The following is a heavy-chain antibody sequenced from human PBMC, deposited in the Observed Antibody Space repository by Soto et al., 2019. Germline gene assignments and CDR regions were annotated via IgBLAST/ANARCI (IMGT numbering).Heavy chain of an antibody. CDR1: GGCVTSYY. CDR3: ARDPDPMKNMVTSGFDY. CDR2: IYTSGSR. D-gene: IGHD2-21*02. V-gene: IGHV4-4*07. J-gene: IGHJ4*02. Sequence: SETLDLSCTVSGGCVTSYYWSWIRHPDGKGLDLIGRIYTSGSRNYNPSLKSRVTMSVDTSKNQFSRKLTSVTAAATGVYYCARDPDPMKNMVTSGFDYSGQGTLVTV.